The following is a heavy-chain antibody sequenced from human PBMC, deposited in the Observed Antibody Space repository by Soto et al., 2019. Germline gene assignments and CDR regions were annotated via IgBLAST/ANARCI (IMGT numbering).Heavy chain of an antibody. Sequence: ASVKLSCKASGDTFTSYDINWVRQATGQRLEWMGWINAGNGNTKYSQKFQGRVTITRDTSASTAYMELSSLRSEDTAVYYCARDLGGWPDYWGQGTLVTVSS. D-gene: IGHD2-15*01. CDR1: GDTFTSYD. CDR3: ARDLGGWPDY. V-gene: IGHV1-3*01. CDR2: INAGNGNT. J-gene: IGHJ4*02.